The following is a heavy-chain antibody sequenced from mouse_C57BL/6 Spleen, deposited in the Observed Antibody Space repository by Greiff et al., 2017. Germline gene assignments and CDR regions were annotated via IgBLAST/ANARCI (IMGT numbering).Heavy chain of an antibody. Sequence: EVQLVESEGGLVQPGSSMKLSCTASGFTFSDYYMAWVRQVPEKGLEWVANINYDGSSTYYLDSLKSRFIISRDNAKNILYLQMSSLKSEDTATYYCAREGLYGSSYGYWYFDVWGTGTTVTVSS. CDR2: INYDGSST. CDR1: GFTFSDYY. J-gene: IGHJ1*03. D-gene: IGHD1-1*01. CDR3: AREGLYGSSYGYWYFDV. V-gene: IGHV5-16*01.